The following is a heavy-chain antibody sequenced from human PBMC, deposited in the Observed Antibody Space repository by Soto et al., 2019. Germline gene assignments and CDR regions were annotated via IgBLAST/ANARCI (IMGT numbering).Heavy chain of an antibody. CDR3: ARGAYGGSSYYYYYYGMDV. D-gene: IGHD1-26*01. CDR2: IIPIFGTA. Sequence: RASVKVSCKASGGTFSSYAISWVRQAPGQGLEWMGGIIPIFGTANYAQKFQGRVTITADESTSTAYMELSSPRSEDTAVYYCARGAYGGSSYYYYYYGMDVWGQGTTVTVSS. CDR1: GGTFSSYA. J-gene: IGHJ6*02. V-gene: IGHV1-69*13.